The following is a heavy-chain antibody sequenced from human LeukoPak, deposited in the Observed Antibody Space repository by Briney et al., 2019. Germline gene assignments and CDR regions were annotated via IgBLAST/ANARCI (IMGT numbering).Heavy chain of an antibody. Sequence: ASVKVSCKASGYTFTSYDINWVRPATGQGLEWMGWMNPNSGNTGYAQKFQGRVTITRNTSISTAYMELSSLRSEDTAVYYCARGGEGFWSGFDAFDIWGQGTMVTVSS. CDR2: MNPNSGNT. J-gene: IGHJ3*02. CDR3: ARGGEGFWSGFDAFDI. D-gene: IGHD3-3*01. CDR1: GYTFTSYD. V-gene: IGHV1-8*03.